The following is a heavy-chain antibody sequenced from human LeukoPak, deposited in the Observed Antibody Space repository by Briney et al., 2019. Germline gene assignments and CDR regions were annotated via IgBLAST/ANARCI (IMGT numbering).Heavy chain of an antibody. V-gene: IGHV4-59*01. D-gene: IGHD6-13*01. CDR1: GGSISSYY. J-gene: IGHJ5*02. CDR3: ARVGGSSWFPFDP. Sequence: PSETLSLTCTVSGGSISSYYWSWIRQPPGKGLEWIGYIYYSGSTNYNPSLKSRVTISVDTSKNQFSLKLGSVTAADTAVYYCARVGGSSWFPFDPWGQGTLVTVSS. CDR2: IYYSGST.